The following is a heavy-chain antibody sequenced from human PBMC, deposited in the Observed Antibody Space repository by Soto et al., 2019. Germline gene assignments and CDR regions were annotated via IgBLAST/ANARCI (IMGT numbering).Heavy chain of an antibody. D-gene: IGHD1-26*01. V-gene: IGHV3-7*03. CDR3: ARDLRSGGSYSYYYYGMDV. CDR1: GFTFSSYG. J-gene: IGHJ6*02. Sequence: GSLRLSCAASGFTFSSYGMSWVRQAPGKGLEWVANIKQDGSEKYYVDSVKGRFTISRDNAKNSLYLQMNSLRAEDTAVYYCARDLRSGGSYSYYYYGMDVWGQGTTVTVSS. CDR2: IKQDGSEK.